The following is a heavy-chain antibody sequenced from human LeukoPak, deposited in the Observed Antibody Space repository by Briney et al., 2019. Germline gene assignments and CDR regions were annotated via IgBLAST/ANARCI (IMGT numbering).Heavy chain of an antibody. CDR1: GGTFSSCA. Sequence: SVKVSCKASGGTFSSCAISWVRQAPGQGREWMGRIIPIFGTANYAQKFQGRVTITTDESTSTAYMELSSLRSEDTAVYYCARQRRPGERGWLRLATWGQGTLVTVSS. V-gene: IGHV1-69*05. D-gene: IGHD5-12*01. CDR3: ARQRRPGERGWLRLAT. CDR2: IIPIFGTA. J-gene: IGHJ5*02.